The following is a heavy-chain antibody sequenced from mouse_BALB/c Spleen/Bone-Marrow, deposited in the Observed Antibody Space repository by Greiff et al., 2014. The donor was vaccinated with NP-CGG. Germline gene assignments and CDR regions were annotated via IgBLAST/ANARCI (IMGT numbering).Heavy chain of an antibody. CDR2: NNPGSGGT. CDR1: GYAFTNYL. J-gene: IGHJ4*01. CDR3: ARSIYDGYSEAMDY. D-gene: IGHD2-3*01. Sequence: VQLQQSGAGLVRPGTSVKVSCKASGYAFTNYLIEWVKQRPGQGLEWIGVNNPGSGGTNYNEKFKGKATLTADKSSSTVYMQLSSPTSDDSAVYFCARSIYDGYSEAMDYWGQGASVTVSS. V-gene: IGHV1-54*03.